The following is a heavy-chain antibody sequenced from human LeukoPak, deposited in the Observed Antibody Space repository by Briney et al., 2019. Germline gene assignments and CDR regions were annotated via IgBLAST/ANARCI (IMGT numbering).Heavy chain of an antibody. CDR3: ARSLGATRYNLKYYFFYGLDV. CDR2: IHYSGTT. V-gene: IGHV4-59*01. CDR1: GGSISSYY. J-gene: IGHJ6*02. D-gene: IGHD1-26*01. Sequence: SETLSLTCSVSGGSISSYYWSWIRQPPGKGLEWIGYIHYSGTTNYNPSFKSRLTLSVDTSNNQFSLRLGSVTAADTAVYYCARSLGATRYNLKYYFFYGLDVSGQGTTVTVSS.